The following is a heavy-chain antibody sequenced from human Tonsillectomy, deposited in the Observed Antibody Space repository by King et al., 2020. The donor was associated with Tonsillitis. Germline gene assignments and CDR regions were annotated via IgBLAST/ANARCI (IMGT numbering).Heavy chain of an antibody. D-gene: IGHD2-15*01. CDR2: IYYSGST. CDR1: GGSISSSSYY. V-gene: IGHV4-39*01. Sequence: QLQESGPGLVKPSETLSLTCTVSGGSISSSSYYWGWIRQPPGKGLEWIGSIYYSGSTYYNPSLKSRVTISVDTSKNQFSLKLRSVTAADTAVYYCARQGYPPSDWFDPWGQGTLVTVSS. CDR3: ARQGYPPSDWFDP. J-gene: IGHJ5*02.